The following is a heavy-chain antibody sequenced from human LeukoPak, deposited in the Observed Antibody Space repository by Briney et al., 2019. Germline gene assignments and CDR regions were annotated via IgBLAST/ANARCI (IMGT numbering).Heavy chain of an antibody. Sequence: PGGSLRLSCTASGFTFSDYYMSWIRQTPGKGLEWLSYISTRDNTIQYADSVKGRSTISRDNAKNSLYLQMNSLRAEDTAVYYCARDQTPFVWGQGTLVTVSS. V-gene: IGHV3-11*04. CDR1: GFTFSDYY. J-gene: IGHJ4*02. CDR2: ISTRDNTI. CDR3: ARDQTPFV.